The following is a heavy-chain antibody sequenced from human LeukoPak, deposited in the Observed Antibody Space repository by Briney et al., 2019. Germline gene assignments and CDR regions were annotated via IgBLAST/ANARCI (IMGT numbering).Heavy chain of an antibody. J-gene: IGHJ3*02. Sequence: SETLSLTCTVSGGSISSNGYYWGWIRQSPGEGLEWIGNIYYSGITYYNASLKSRVTISVDTSKNQFSLKVRSVTAADTAMYSCARGNSYGPHDAFDIWGQGTMVTISS. D-gene: IGHD3-16*01. V-gene: IGHV4-39*07. CDR3: ARGNSYGPHDAFDI. CDR1: GGSISSNGYY. CDR2: IYYSGIT.